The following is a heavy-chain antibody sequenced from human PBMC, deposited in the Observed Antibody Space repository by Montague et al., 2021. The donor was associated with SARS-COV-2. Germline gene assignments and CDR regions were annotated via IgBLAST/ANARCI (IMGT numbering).Heavy chain of an antibody. J-gene: IGHJ6*02. V-gene: IGHV4-39*07. Sequence: SETLSLTCTVSGGSISSSNYFWGWIRQPLGKGLEWIGSIYFGGGTYYNPSLKSRVTISVDTSKNQFSLKLSSVTAADTAVYYCARDPWHITIFGVVTRYGMDVWGQGTTVTVSS. CDR1: GGSISSSNYF. CDR3: ARDPWHITIFGVVTRYGMDV. D-gene: IGHD3-3*01. CDR2: IYFGGGT.